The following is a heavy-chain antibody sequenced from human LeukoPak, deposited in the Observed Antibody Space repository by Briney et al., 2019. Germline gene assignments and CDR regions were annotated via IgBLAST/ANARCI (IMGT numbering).Heavy chain of an antibody. J-gene: IGHJ6*02. CDR1: GFTFSSYA. CDR3: ARATGSYYYYGMDV. CDR2: ISYDGSNK. V-gene: IGHV3-30-3*01. Sequence: TGGSLRLSCAASGFTFSSYAMHWVRQAPGKGLEWVAAISYDGSNKYYADSVKGRFTISRDNSKNTLYLQMNSLRAEDTAVYYCARATGSYYYYGMDVWGQGTTVTVSS.